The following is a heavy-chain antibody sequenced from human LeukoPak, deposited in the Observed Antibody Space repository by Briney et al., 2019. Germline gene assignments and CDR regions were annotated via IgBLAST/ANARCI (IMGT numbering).Heavy chain of an antibody. J-gene: IGHJ5*02. CDR2: IYFSGST. Sequence: SETLSLTCTVSGVSISSYSDSWGWIRQPPGKGLEWIGSIYFSGSTYYNSSLKSRVTISVDTSKNQFSLKLSSVTAADTAVYYCARQIGLNRFDPWGQGTLVTVSS. CDR3: ARQIGLNRFDP. V-gene: IGHV4-39*01. CDR1: GVSISSYSDS.